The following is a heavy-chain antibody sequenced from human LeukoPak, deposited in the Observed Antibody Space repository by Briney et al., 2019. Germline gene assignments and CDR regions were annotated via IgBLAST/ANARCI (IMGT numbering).Heavy chain of an antibody. V-gene: IGHV3-30*18. CDR3: AKDRFSGSYYFDY. J-gene: IGHJ4*02. CDR2: MSYDGSNK. D-gene: IGHD1-26*01. Sequence: PGRSLRLSCAASGFTFSSYDMHWVRQAPGKGLEWVAVMSYDGSNKYYADSVKGRFTISRDNSKNTLYLQMNSLRAEDTAVYYCAKDRFSGSYYFDYWGQGTLVTVSS. CDR1: GFTFSSYD.